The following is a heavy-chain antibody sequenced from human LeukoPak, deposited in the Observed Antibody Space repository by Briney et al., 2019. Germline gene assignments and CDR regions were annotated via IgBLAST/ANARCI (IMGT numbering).Heavy chain of an antibody. CDR3: ARGLITLVGVIVTQFDY. J-gene: IGHJ4*02. V-gene: IGHV1-2*06. D-gene: IGHD3-16*02. Sequence: ASVKVSCKASGYTFTGYYMHWVRQAPGQGLEWMGRINPNSGGTNYAQKFQGRVTMTRDTSISTAYMELSRLRSDDTAVYYCARGLITLVGVIVTQFDYWGQGTLVTVSS. CDR2: INPNSGGT. CDR1: GYTFTGYY.